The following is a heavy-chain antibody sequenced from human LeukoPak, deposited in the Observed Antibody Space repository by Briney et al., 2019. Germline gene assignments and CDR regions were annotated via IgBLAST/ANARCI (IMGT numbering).Heavy chain of an antibody. V-gene: IGHV4-59*08. D-gene: IGHD1-26*01. CDR2: IYYSGST. CDR1: GGSISSYY. J-gene: IGHJ4*02. Sequence: SETLSLTCTVAGGSISSYYWSWIRQPPGKGLEWIGYIYYSGSTNYNPSLKSRVTISVDTSKNQFSLKLSSVTAADTAVYYCGGGSYGTGYFDYWGQGTLVTVSS. CDR3: GGGSYGTGYFDY.